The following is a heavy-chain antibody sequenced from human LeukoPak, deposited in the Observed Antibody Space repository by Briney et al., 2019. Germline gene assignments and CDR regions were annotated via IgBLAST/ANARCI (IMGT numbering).Heavy chain of an antibody. CDR2: ISSSGSTI. CDR1: GFIFSSYG. D-gene: IGHD5-18*01. V-gene: IGHV3-48*04. CDR3: ARDLSGVTGYTYGRGIDY. J-gene: IGHJ4*02. Sequence: GGSLRLSCAASGFIFSSYGMSWVRQAPGKGLEWVSYISSSGSTIYYADSVKGRFTISRDNAKTSLYLQMNSLRAEDTAVYYCARDLSGVTGYTYGRGIDYWGQGTLVTVSS.